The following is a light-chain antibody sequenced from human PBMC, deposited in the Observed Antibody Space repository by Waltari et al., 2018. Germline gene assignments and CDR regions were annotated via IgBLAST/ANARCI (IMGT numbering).Light chain of an antibody. Sequence: DIVMTQSPLSLPVTPGEPASISCRSSQSLLHSNGYNYLDWYLQKPGQSQQLLIYWGSTRASGVPARFSGSGSGTDFTLKISRVEAEDVGVYYCMQALQTPITFGQGTRLEIK. V-gene: IGKV2-28*01. CDR2: WGS. J-gene: IGKJ5*01. CDR1: QSLLHSNGYNY. CDR3: MQALQTPIT.